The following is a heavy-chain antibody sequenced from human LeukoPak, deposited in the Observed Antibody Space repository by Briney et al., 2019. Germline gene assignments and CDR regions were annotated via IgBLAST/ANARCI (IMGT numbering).Heavy chain of an antibody. CDR3: ARDKVVGDSYFDY. Sequence: GGSLRLSCAASGFTFSSYEMNWVRQAPGKGLEWVSYISSSGSTIYYADSVKGRFTISRDNAKNSLYLQVNSLRAEDTAAYYCARDKVVGDSYFDYWGQGTLVTVSS. CDR1: GFTFSSYE. D-gene: IGHD1-26*01. CDR2: ISSSGSTI. V-gene: IGHV3-48*03. J-gene: IGHJ4*02.